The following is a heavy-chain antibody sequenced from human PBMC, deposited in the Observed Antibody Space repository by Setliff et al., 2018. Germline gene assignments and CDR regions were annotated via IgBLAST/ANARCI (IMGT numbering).Heavy chain of an antibody. Sequence: ASVKVSCKASGYSFTNYDINWVRQATGQGLEWMGWINAGNGNTKYSQKFQGRVTITRDTSASTAYMELSSLRSEDTAVYYCARLRKSTTAIDYWGQGTLVTVSS. CDR3: ARLRKSTTAIDY. CDR1: GYSFTNYD. D-gene: IGHD1-26*01. V-gene: IGHV1-3*01. J-gene: IGHJ4*02. CDR2: INAGNGNT.